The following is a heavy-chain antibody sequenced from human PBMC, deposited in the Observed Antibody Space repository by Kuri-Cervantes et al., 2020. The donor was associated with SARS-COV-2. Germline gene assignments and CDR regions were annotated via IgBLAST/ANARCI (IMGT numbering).Heavy chain of an antibody. J-gene: IGHJ4*02. Sequence: GESLKISCAASGLNSSSYALSWVRQAPGKGLEWVSAISGSGRSTYYADSVKGRFTISRDNAKNTLYLQMNSLRAEDTAVYYCARVGKGGWGQGTLVTVSS. CDR3: ARVGKGG. CDR1: GLNSSSYA. D-gene: IGHD7-27*01. V-gene: IGHV3-23*01. CDR2: ISGSGRST.